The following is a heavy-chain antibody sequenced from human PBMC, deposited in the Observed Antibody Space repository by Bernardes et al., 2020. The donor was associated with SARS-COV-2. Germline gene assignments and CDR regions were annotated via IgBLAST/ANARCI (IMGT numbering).Heavy chain of an antibody. CDR3: AKEVPANDY. Sequence: GGSLRLSCAASGYSFSSYAMTWVRQAPGKGLEWVSAISGSAGSTYYADSLKGRFTISRDISKNTLYLQMNSLRADDTAIYYCAKEVPANDYWGQGTLVTVSS. CDR1: GYSFSSYA. D-gene: IGHD2-2*01. CDR2: ISGSAGST. J-gene: IGHJ4*02. V-gene: IGHV3-23*01.